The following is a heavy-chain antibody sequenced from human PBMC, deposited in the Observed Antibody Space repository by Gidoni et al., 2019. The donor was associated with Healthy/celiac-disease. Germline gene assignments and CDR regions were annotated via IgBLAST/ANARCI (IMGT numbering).Heavy chain of an antibody. CDR3: ARGSGSYYFGLWH. CDR2: INPNSGGT. D-gene: IGHD3-10*01. Sequence: QVQLVQSGAQVKKPGSSVMVPCKASGYTFTGYYMHWVRQAPGQGLEWMGWINPNSGGTNYAEKFRGRVTMTRDTSISTAYMELSRLRSDDTAVYYCARGSGSYYFGLWHWGQGTLVTVSS. J-gene: IGHJ4*02. CDR1: GYTFTGYY. V-gene: IGHV1-2*02.